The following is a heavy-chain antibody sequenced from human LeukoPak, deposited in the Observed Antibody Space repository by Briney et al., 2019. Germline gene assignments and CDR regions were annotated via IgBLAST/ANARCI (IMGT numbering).Heavy chain of an antibody. CDR1: GGSISSSSHY. CDR3: ARQEYSGYDRYFDY. Sequence: SETLSLTCTVSGGSISSSSHYWGWIRQPPGKGPEWIGNIHYSGSTYYKPSLKSRVTISVDTSKNQFSLKLSSVTAEDTAVYYCARQEYSGYDRYFDYWGQGTLVTVSS. V-gene: IGHV4-39*01. CDR2: IHYSGST. J-gene: IGHJ4*02. D-gene: IGHD5-12*01.